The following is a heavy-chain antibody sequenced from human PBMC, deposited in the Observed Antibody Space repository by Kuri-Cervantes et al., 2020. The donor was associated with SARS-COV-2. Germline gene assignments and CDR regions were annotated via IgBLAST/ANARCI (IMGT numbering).Heavy chain of an antibody. CDR2: ISYDGRNT. V-gene: IGHV3-30*04. Sequence: GESLKISCEASGFIFSDYAIDWVRQAPGKGLEWVAIISYDGRNTKFADSVKGRFTISRDNSKNTLYLQVNSVRAEDTAVYYCAKDTLLWTPRGHNWFDPWGQGTLVTVSS. J-gene: IGHJ5*02. D-gene: IGHD3/OR15-3a*01. CDR1: GFIFSDYA. CDR3: AKDTLLWTPRGHNWFDP.